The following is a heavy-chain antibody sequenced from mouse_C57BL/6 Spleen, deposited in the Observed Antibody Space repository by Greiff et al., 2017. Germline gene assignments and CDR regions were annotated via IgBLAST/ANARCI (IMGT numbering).Heavy chain of an antibody. Sequence: EVKVVESGGGLVKPGGSLKLSCAASGFTFSDYGMHWVRQAPEKGLEWVAYISSGSSTIYYADTVKGRFTISRDNAKNTLFLQMTRLRSEDTAMYYCARIYDGYGGFAYWGQGTLVTVSA. CDR2: ISSGSSTI. J-gene: IGHJ3*01. CDR3: ARIYDGYGGFAY. D-gene: IGHD2-3*01. CDR1: GFTFSDYG. V-gene: IGHV5-17*01.